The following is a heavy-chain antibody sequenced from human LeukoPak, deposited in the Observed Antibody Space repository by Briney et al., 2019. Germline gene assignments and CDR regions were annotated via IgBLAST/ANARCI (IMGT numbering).Heavy chain of an antibody. J-gene: IGHJ6*03. D-gene: IGHD4-23*01. CDR1: GYTFSNYG. CDR3: ATTVVTNYYYYYMDV. CDR2: INPSGGST. Sequence: ASVKVSCKPSGYTFSNYGITWVRQAPGQGLEWMGIINPSGGSTSYAQKFQGRVTMTRDMSTSTVYMELSSLRSEDTAVYYCATTVVTNYYYYYMDVWGKGTTVTVSS. V-gene: IGHV1-46*01.